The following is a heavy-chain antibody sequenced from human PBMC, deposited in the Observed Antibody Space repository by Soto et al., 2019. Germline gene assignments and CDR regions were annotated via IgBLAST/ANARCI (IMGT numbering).Heavy chain of an antibody. V-gene: IGHV1-69*12. J-gene: IGHJ4*02. CDR1: GGTFSSYA. Sequence: QVQLVQSGAEVKKPGSSVKVSCKASGGTFSSYAISWVRQAPGQGLEWMGGIIPIFGTANYAQKFQGRVTITADESTSTDYMELSSLRSEETAVYYCAREGRYYDSSGFDYWGQGTLVPVSS. CDR2: IIPIFGTA. CDR3: AREGRYYDSSGFDY. D-gene: IGHD3-22*01.